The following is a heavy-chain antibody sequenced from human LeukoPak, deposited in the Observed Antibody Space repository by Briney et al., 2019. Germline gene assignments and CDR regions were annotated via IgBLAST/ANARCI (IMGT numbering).Heavy chain of an antibody. CDR2: ISSSGRTI. CDR3: ARVQRWYYFDY. V-gene: IGHV3-48*03. D-gene: IGHD6-13*01. Sequence: GGSLRLSCAASGFTFSSYEMNWVRQAPGKGLEWVSYISSSGRTICYADSVKGRFTISRDNAKNSLYLQMNSLRAEDTAVYYCARVQRWYYFDYWGQGTLVTVSS. J-gene: IGHJ4*02. CDR1: GFTFSSYE.